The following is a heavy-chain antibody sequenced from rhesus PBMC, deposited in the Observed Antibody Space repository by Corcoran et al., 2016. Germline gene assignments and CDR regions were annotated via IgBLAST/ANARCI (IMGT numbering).Heavy chain of an antibody. CDR1: GYSISSNY. Sequence: QVQLQESGPGLVKPSETLALTCAVSGYSISSNYWSWIRQPPGKGLEGIGYIYVRSGAPSYAPSLTRPVTISTHPSKNPFSLKLSSVTAADTAVYYCARDESSNAAAYWGQGVLVTVAS. CDR3: ARDESSNAAAY. D-gene: IGHD6-43*01. CDR2: IYVRSGAP. V-gene: IGHV4-147*01. J-gene: IGHJ4*01.